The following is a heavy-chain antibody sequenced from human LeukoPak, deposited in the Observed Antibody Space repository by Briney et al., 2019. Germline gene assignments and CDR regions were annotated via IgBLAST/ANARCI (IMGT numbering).Heavy chain of an antibody. V-gene: IGHV3-43*02. CDR2: ISGDGGST. Sequence: PGGSLRLSCAASEFTFSSYAMHWVRQAPGKGLEWVSLISGDGGSTYYADSVKGRFTISRDNSKNSLYLQMNSLRTEDTALYYCAKDILPHDPMVRDPWAFDIWGQGTMVTVSS. CDR3: AKDILPHDPMVRDPWAFDI. D-gene: IGHD3-10*01. CDR1: EFTFSSYA. J-gene: IGHJ3*02.